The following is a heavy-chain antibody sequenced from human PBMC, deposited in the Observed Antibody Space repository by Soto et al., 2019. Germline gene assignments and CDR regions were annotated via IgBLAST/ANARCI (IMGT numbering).Heavy chain of an antibody. D-gene: IGHD3-22*01. V-gene: IGHV4-59*01. Sequence: QVQLQECGPGLLKPSETLSLTCAVSGDSISSCYCMWVRQPAGKGLEPLGYPYYARSANYNPSLKSRVTLSVDTSTNQCALTLSSMTAGDTAVYYCAVFSMAVVPDYWGQGTLVTVSS. CDR2: PYYARSA. CDR3: AVFSMAVVPDY. CDR1: GDSISSCY. J-gene: IGHJ4*02.